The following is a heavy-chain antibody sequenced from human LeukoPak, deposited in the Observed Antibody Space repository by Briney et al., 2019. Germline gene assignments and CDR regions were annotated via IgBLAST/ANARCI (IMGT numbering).Heavy chain of an antibody. D-gene: IGHD7-27*01. V-gene: IGHV4-34*01. J-gene: IGHJ4*02. CDR1: GFTVSSNY. CDR3: ARGLLGPVDY. CDR2: INHSGST. Sequence: GSLRLSCAASGFTVSSNYMSWIRQPPGKGLEWIGEINHSGSTNYNPSLKSRVTISVDTSKNQFSLKLSSVTAADTAVYYCARGLLGPVDYWGQGTLVTVSS.